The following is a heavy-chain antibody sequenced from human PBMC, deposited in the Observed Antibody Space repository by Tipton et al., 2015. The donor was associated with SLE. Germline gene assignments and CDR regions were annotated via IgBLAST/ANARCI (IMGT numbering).Heavy chain of an antibody. CDR1: GGSISSYY. V-gene: IGHV4-59*01. CDR2: IYYSGST. CDR3: ARAPRIDSDWYQEGSFDI. J-gene: IGHJ3*02. D-gene: IGHD2-2*01. Sequence: GLVKPSETLSLTCTVSGGSISSYYWNWIRQPPGKGLEWIGYIYYSGSTNYNPSLKSRLTLSVDTSKSQFSLKLTSVTAADTAVYYCARAPRIDSDWYQEGSFDIWGQGTIVTVSS.